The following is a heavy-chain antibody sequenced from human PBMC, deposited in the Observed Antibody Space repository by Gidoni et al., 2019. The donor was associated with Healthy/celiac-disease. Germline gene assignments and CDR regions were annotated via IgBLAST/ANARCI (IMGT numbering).Heavy chain of an antibody. CDR3: ARVRYSSGWYLGYFDY. CDR1: GCSISSGSYY. J-gene: IGHJ4*02. D-gene: IGHD6-19*01. Sequence: QVQLQESGPGLVKPSQTLSLTCTVSGCSISSGSYYWSWIRQPAGKGLEWIGRIYTSGSTNYNPSLKSRVTISVDTSKNQFSLKLSSVTAADTAVYYCARVRYSSGWYLGYFDYWGQGTLVTVSS. CDR2: IYTSGST. V-gene: IGHV4-61*02.